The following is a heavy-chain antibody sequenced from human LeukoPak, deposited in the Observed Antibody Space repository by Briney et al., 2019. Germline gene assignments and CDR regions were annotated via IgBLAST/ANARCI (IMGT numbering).Heavy chain of an antibody. CDR2: IYYSGST. CDR1: GGSISSTNW. D-gene: IGHD1-26*01. J-gene: IGHJ4*02. Sequence: SGTLSLTCAVSGGSISSTNWWSWVRQPPGKGLEWIGYIYYSGSTNYNPSLKSRVTISVDTSKNQFSLKLSSVTAADTAVYYCARAQVGATILFDYWGQGTLVTVSS. V-gene: IGHV4-4*02. CDR3: ARAQVGATILFDY.